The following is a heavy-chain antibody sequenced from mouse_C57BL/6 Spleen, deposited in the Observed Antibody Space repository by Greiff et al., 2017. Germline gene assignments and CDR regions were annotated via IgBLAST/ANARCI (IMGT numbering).Heavy chain of an antibody. J-gene: IGHJ4*01. D-gene: IGHD1-1*01. Sequence: QVQLQQSGAELVQPGASVKLSCKASGYTFTSYWMHWVKQRPGRGLEWIGRIDPNSGGTKYNEKFKSKATLTVDNPSSTAYMQLSSLTSEDSAVYYCARWHYCSSFYAMDYWGQGTTVTVSS. CDR1: GYTFTSYW. CDR3: ARWHYCSSFYAMDY. CDR2: IDPNSGGT. V-gene: IGHV1-72*01.